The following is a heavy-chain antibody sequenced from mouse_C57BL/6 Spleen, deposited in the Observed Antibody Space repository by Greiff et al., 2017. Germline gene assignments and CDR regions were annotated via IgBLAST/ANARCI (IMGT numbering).Heavy chain of an antibody. CDR1: GYTFTSYW. J-gene: IGHJ3*01. V-gene: IGHV1-50*01. Sequence: QVQLQQPGAELVKPGASVKLSCKASGYTFTSYWMQWVKQRPGQGLEWIGEIDPSDSYTNYNQKFKGKATLTVDTSSSTAYIQLSSLTSEDSAVYYCARKGLIYDGYYVEFAYWGQGTLVTVSA. D-gene: IGHD2-3*01. CDR2: IDPSDSYT. CDR3: ARKGLIYDGYYVEFAY.